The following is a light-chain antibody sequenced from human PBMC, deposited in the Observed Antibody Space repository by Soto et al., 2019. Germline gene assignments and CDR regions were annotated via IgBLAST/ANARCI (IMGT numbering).Light chain of an antibody. CDR3: SSYAGSNTDVV. CDR2: EVT. J-gene: IGLJ2*01. V-gene: IGLV2-8*01. CDR1: SSDVGGY. Sequence: QSALTQPPSASGSPGQSVTISCTGTSSDVGGYVSWYQQHPGKAPKLMIYEVTKRPSGVPDRFSGSKSGNTASLTVSGLQAEDEADYDCSSYAGSNTDVVFGGGTKVTVL.